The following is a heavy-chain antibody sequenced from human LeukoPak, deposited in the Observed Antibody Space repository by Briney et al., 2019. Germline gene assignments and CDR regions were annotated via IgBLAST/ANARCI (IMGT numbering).Heavy chain of an antibody. Sequence: PGGSLRLSCAASGFTFSSYSMNWVRQAPGKGLEWDSSISSSSSYIYYADSVKGRFTISRDNAKNSLYLQMNSLRAEDTAVYYCASYSSGYYQVDYWGQGTLVTVSS. CDR1: GFTFSSYS. CDR2: ISSSSSYI. J-gene: IGHJ4*02. CDR3: ASYSSGYYQVDY. V-gene: IGHV3-21*01. D-gene: IGHD3-22*01.